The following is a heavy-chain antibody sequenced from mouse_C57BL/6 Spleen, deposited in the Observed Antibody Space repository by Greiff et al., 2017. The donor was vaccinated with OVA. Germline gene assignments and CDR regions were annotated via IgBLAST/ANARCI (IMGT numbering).Heavy chain of an antibody. D-gene: IGHD4-1*01. CDR2: IDPSDSYT. Sequence: QVQLQQPGAELVKPGASVKLSCKASGYTFTSYWMQWVNQRPGQGLEWIGEIDPSDSYTNYNQKFKGKATLTVDTSSSTAYMQLSSLTSEDSAVYYCARTGIDYWGQGTTLTVSS. CDR3: ARTGIDY. V-gene: IGHV1-50*01. J-gene: IGHJ2*01. CDR1: GYTFTSYW.